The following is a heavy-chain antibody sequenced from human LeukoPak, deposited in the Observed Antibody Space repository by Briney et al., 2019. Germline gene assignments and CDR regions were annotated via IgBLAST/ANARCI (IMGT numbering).Heavy chain of an antibody. Sequence: SETLSLTCTVSGGSISSYYWSWIRQPPGKGLEWIGYIYYSGSTNYNPSLKSRVTISVDTSKNQFSLRLSSATAADTAVYYCARHGPLGYCSGGSCYDLYYMDVWGKGTTVTVSS. D-gene: IGHD2-15*01. CDR1: GGSISSYY. V-gene: IGHV4-59*08. J-gene: IGHJ6*03. CDR2: IYYSGST. CDR3: ARHGPLGYCSGGSCYDLYYMDV.